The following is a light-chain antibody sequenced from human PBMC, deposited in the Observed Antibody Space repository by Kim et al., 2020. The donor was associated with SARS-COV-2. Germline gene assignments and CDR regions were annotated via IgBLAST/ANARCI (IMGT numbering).Light chain of an antibody. CDR3: ASHGGYDYV. J-gene: IGLJ1*01. V-gene: IGLV2-8*01. CDR2: EVT. CDR1: RGDVGSYKY. Sequence: PAQPVAISCSGTRGDVGSYKYVSWYQQRPDKSPNLIIYEVTRRPSEVPDRFSGSMAGNTASLTVSGLQAEDEADYYCASHGGYDYVFGTGTKVT.